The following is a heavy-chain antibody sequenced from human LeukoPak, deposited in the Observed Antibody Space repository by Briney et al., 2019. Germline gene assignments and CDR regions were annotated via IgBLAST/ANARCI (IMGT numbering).Heavy chain of an antibody. Sequence: SVKVSCKASGGTFSSYAISWVRQAPGQGLEWMGGIIPIFGTANYAQKFQGRVTITADESTSTAYMELSSLRSEDMAVYYCASCDGGGKYDYVWGTFDYWGQGTLVTVSS. CDR2: IIPIFGTA. V-gene: IGHV1-69*01. CDR1: GGTFSSYA. D-gene: IGHD3-16*01. CDR3: ASCDGGGKYDYVWGTFDY. J-gene: IGHJ4*02.